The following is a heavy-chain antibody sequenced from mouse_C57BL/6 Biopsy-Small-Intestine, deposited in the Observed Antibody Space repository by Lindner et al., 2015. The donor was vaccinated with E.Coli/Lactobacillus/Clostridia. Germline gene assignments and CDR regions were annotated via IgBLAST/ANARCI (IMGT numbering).Heavy chain of an antibody. CDR3: ASHGYDFAY. V-gene: IGHV1-18*01. Sequence: VQESGPELVXPGGSVKIPCKASGYTFTDYNMDWVKQSHGKSLEWIGHINPNNGGTIYNQKFKDKATLTVDKSSSTAYMEVRSLTSEDTAVYYCASHGYDFAYWGQGTLVTVSA. J-gene: IGHJ3*01. CDR2: INPNNGGT. CDR1: GYTFTDYN. D-gene: IGHD2-2*01.